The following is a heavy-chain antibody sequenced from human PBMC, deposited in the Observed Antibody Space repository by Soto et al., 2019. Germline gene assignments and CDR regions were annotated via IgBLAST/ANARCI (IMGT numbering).Heavy chain of an antibody. V-gene: IGHV3-53*04. J-gene: IGHJ4*02. D-gene: IGHD4-17*01. Sequence: EVPLVESGGGLVQPGGSLRLSCVVSGFSVSNNYMSWVRQAPGMRLDWVSVIYADGTTYYVDSVKGRFTISRHNSRHTLYLLMVCMRTEDTALYYCARGGGSFINSVTYPFDYWGQGTLVTVSS. CDR2: IYADGTT. CDR1: GFSVSNNY. CDR3: ARGGGSFINSVTYPFDY.